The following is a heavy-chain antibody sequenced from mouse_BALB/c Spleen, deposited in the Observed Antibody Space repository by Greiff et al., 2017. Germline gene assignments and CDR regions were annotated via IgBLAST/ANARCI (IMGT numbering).Heavy chain of an antibody. D-gene: IGHD2-4*01. CDR2: ISDGGSYT. CDR1: GFTFSDYY. V-gene: IGHV5-4*02. CDR3: ARDGGMITTGYFDY. Sequence: EVMLVESGGGLVKPGGSLKLSCAASGFTFSDYYMYWVRQTPEKRLEWVATISDGGSYTYYPDSVKGRFTISRDNAKNNLYLQMSSLKSEDTAMYYCARDGGMITTGYFDYWGQGTTLTVSS. J-gene: IGHJ2*01.